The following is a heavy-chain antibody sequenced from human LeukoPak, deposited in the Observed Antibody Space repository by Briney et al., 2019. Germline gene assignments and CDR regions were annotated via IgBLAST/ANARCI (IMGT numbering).Heavy chain of an antibody. D-gene: IGHD2-21*02. CDR3: ARVVAAIALRDYHYVDV. Sequence: GGSLRLSCAASGFSVTDKSMAWVRQAPGKGLDCISIIYRGEVTSYADSVRGRFIISRASRTNTLYLQMDSLRADDTATYYCARVVAAIALRDYHYVDVWGKGTMVAVSS. V-gene: IGHV3-53*01. J-gene: IGHJ6*03. CDR2: IYRGEVT. CDR1: GFSVTDKS.